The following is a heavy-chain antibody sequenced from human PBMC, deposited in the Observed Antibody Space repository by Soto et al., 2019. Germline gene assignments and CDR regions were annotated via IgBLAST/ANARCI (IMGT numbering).Heavy chain of an antibody. CDR2: IYFSGST. D-gene: IGHD6-13*01. CDR3: ARHVRGWQLMLDN. J-gene: IGHJ4*02. CDR1: GGSVSSSSYY. V-gene: IGHV4-39*01. Sequence: QLQLQESGPGLVKASETLSLSCTVSGGSVSSSSYYWGWIRQPPGKGLEWIGSIYFSGSTHYNVSLTSRVTISVDTSRNQFSLKLSSVTATDTAVYYCARHVRGWQLMLDNWGQGSLVTVSP.